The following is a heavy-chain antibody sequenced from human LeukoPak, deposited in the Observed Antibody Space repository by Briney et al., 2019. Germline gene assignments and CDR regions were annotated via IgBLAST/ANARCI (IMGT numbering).Heavy chain of an antibody. V-gene: IGHV3-21*01. CDR3: AELGITMIGGV. J-gene: IGHJ6*04. D-gene: IGHD3-10*02. Sequence: GGSLRLSCAASGFTLSTYSLNWVRQAPGKGLEWVSSISSSSLYIYYADSVKGRFTISRDNAKNSLYLQMNSLRAEDTAVYYCAELGITMIGGVWGKGTTVTISS. CDR2: ISSSSLYI. CDR1: GFTLSTYS.